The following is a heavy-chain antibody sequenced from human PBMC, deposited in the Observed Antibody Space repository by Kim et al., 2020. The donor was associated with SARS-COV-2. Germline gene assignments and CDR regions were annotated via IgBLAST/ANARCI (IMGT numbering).Heavy chain of an antibody. D-gene: IGHD2-2*02. CDR3: ARGSSGYRATLDY. CDR2: IFYIGST. J-gene: IGHJ4*02. Sequence: SETLSLTCTVSGGFISSYYWSWIRQPPGKGPEWIGYIFYIGSTTYNPSLKSRVTISVDASKNQSSLKLSSLTAADTAVYYCARGSSGYRATLDYWGQGTLVTVSS. CDR1: GGFISSYY. V-gene: IGHV4-59*01.